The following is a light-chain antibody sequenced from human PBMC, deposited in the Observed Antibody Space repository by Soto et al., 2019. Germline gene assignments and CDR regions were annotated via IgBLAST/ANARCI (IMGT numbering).Light chain of an antibody. V-gene: IGKV3-15*01. CDR2: GAS. Sequence: DIVMTQSPATLSVSPGDRATLSCRASQGVFSNLAWFQQRPGQPPRLLIFGASTRATGIPARFSGSGSGTEFTLTISSLESEGFAIYYCQQYNNWPRTFGQGTKVEIK. CDR3: QQYNNWPRT. CDR1: QGVFSN. J-gene: IGKJ1*01.